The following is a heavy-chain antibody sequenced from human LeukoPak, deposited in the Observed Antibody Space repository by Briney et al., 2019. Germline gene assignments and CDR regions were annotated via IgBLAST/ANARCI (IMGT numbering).Heavy chain of an antibody. CDR1: GGSISSYY. D-gene: IGHD4-17*01. CDR3: AREGLWNGDLETFDY. J-gene: IGHJ4*02. Sequence: SETLSLTCTVSGGSISSYYWSWIRQPAGKGLEWIGRIYTSGSTNYNPSLKSRVTMSVDTSKNQFSLKLSSVTAADTAVYYCAREGLWNGDLETFDYWGQGTLVTVSS. V-gene: IGHV4-4*07. CDR2: IYTSGST.